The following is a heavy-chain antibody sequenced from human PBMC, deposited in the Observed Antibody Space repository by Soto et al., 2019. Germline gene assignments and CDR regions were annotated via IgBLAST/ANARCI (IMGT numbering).Heavy chain of an antibody. J-gene: IGHJ4*02. CDR1: GFTFSSYA. V-gene: IGHV3-23*01. Sequence: PGGSLRLSCAASGFTFSSYAMSWVRQAPGKGLEWVSAISGSGGSTYYADSVKGRFTISRDNSKNTLYLQMNSLRAEDTAVYYCAKLDNRYCSRKYYVDYWGQGTLVTVSA. D-gene: IGHD3-10*01. CDR2: ISGSGGST. CDR3: AKLDNRYCSRKYYVDY.